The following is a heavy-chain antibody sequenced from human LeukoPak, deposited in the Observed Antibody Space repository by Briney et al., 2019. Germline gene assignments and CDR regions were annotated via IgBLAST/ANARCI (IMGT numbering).Heavy chain of an antibody. V-gene: IGHV4-59*01. D-gene: IGHD3-10*02. Sequence: PSETLSLTCTVSGGSIGTYYWSWIRQPPGKGLEWIGYIYYNGYTDYNPSLKSRVTISVDTSKNQFSLKLSSVTAADTAVYYCARGGEMFSELRWFDPWGQGTLVTVSS. CDR1: GGSIGTYY. J-gene: IGHJ5*02. CDR2: IYYNGYT. CDR3: ARGGEMFSELRWFDP.